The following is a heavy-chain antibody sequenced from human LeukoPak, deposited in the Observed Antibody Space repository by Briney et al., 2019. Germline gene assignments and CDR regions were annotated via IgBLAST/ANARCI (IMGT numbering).Heavy chain of an antibody. CDR3: AKGTYYYDSSGYYPRD. V-gene: IGHV3-30*02. Sequence: GGSLRLSCAASGFTFSSYSMNWVRQAPGKGLEWVAFIRYDGSKKYYADSVKGRFTISRDNSKNTLYLQMNSLRPEDTAVYYCAKGTYYYDSSGYYPRDWGQGTLVTVSS. J-gene: IGHJ4*02. D-gene: IGHD3-22*01. CDR2: IRYDGSKK. CDR1: GFTFSSYS.